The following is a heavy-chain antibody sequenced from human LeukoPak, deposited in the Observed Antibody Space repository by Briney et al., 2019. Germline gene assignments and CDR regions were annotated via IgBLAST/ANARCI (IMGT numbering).Heavy chain of an antibody. CDR1: RFTFTSYW. CDR3: ARDQYVGTFGTTGYMDV. V-gene: IGHV3-20*04. Sequence: PGGSLRLSCAASRFTFTSYWMNWVRHAPGKGLEWVAGINWNGIIKRYGDSVRGRFTISRDKATNSLYLQINSLRKEDTALYYCARDQYVGTFGTTGYMDVWGKGTTVTVSS. CDR2: INWNGIIK. J-gene: IGHJ6*03. D-gene: IGHD1/OR15-1a*01.